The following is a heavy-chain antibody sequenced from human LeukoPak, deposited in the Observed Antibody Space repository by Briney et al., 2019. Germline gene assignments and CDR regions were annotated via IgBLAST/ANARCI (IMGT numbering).Heavy chain of an antibody. D-gene: IGHD3-10*01. V-gene: IGHV1-69*06. Sequence: SVKVSCKASGGTFSSYAISLVRQAPGQGLEWMGGIIPIFGTANYAQKFQGRVTITADKSTSTAYMELSSLRSEDTAVYYCARDRTELWFGELLVGGFFDYWGQGTLVTVSS. CDR3: ARDRTELWFGELLVGGFFDY. J-gene: IGHJ4*02. CDR1: GGTFSSYA. CDR2: IIPIFGTA.